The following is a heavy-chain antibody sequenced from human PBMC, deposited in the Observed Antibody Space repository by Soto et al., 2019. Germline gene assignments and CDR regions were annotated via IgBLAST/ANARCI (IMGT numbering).Heavy chain of an antibody. CDR3: ASSIVAVGPEGEWYYGMDV. V-gene: IGHV1-8*01. D-gene: IGHD6-13*01. Sequence: ASVKVSCKASGYTFTSYDINWVRQATGQGLEWMGWMNPNSGNTGYAQKFQGRVTMTTNTSISTVYMELISLRSEDTAAYYCASSIVAVGPEGEWYYGMDVWGQGTTVTVSS. CDR1: GYTFTSYD. CDR2: MNPNSGNT. J-gene: IGHJ6*02.